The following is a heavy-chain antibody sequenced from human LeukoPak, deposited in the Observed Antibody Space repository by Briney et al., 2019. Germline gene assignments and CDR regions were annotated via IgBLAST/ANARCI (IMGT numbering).Heavy chain of an antibody. D-gene: IGHD5-24*01. V-gene: IGHV1-2*02. CDR3: ARDKTRGLQFDY. CDR2: INPNSGGT. J-gene: IGHJ4*02. CDR1: GYTFTGYY. Sequence: GASVKVSCKASGYTFTGYYMHWVRQAPGQGLEWMGWINPNSGGTNYAQKFQGRFTMTRDTSISTAYMELSRLRSDDTDVYYCARDKTRGLQFDYWGQRTLVTVSS.